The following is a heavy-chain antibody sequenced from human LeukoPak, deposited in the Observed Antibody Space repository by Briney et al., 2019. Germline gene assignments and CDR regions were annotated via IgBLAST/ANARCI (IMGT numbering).Heavy chain of an antibody. V-gene: IGHV4-59*12. D-gene: IGHD3-22*01. Sequence: SETLSLTCTVSGGSISSYYWSWIRQSPGKGLEWIGYIYHTGSTSYSPSLKSRVTISADTSQNQFSLKLSSVTAADTAVYYCARGLRVTMIVVVRYYFDYWGQGTLVTVSS. J-gene: IGHJ4*02. CDR3: ARGLRVTMIVVVRYYFDY. CDR2: IYHTGST. CDR1: GGSISSYY.